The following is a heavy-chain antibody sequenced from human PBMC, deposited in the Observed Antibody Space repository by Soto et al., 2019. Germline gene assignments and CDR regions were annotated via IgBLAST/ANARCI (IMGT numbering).Heavy chain of an antibody. Sequence: GGSLRLSCAASGFTFSNYAMTWVRRAPGKGLEWVSSVSSSGGTTYYADSVKGRFTISRDNSKNTLYLQMNSLRAEDTAVYYCAKDLGSGTYYLYYFDNWGQGTLVTVSS. CDR3: AKDLGSGTYYLYYFDN. V-gene: IGHV3-23*01. CDR1: GFTFSNYA. J-gene: IGHJ4*02. CDR2: VSSSGGTT. D-gene: IGHD3-10*01.